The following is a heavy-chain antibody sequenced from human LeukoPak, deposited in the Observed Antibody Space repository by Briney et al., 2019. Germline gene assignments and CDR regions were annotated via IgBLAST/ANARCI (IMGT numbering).Heavy chain of an antibody. D-gene: IGHD3-10*01. CDR2: ISACNGNT. CDR3: ARDSVLMVRGATFFDY. CDR1: GYTFTSYG. V-gene: IGHV1-18*01. J-gene: IGHJ4*02. Sequence: ASVKVSCKASGYTFTSYGISWVRQAPGQGLEWMGWISACNGNTNYAQKLQGRVTMTTDTSTSTAYMELRSLRSDDTAVCYCARDSVLMVRGATFFDYWGQGTLVTVSS.